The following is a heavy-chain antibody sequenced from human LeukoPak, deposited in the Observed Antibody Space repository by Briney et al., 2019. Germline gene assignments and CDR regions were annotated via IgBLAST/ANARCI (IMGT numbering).Heavy chain of an antibody. V-gene: IGHV4-31*03. CDR2: IYYSGST. D-gene: IGHD4-17*01. CDR3: ARAPPTDYGDPGWFDP. Sequence: SQTLSLTCTVSGGSISNGGYYWSWIRQHPGEGLEWIGYIYYSGSTYYNPSLKSRVTISVDTSKNQFSLKLSSVTAADTAVYYCARAPPTDYGDPGWFDPWGQGTLVTVSS. CDR1: GGSISNGGYY. J-gene: IGHJ5*02.